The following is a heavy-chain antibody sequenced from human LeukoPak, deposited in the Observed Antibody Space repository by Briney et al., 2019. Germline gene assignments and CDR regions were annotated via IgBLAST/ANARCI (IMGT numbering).Heavy chain of an antibody. Sequence: SETLSLTCTVSGGSISSGSYYWSWIRQPAGKGLEWIGRIYTSGSTSYNPSLKSRVTISVDTSKNQFSLKLSSVTAADTAVYYCARTNKPEVAATEGYFDYWGQGTLVTVSS. J-gene: IGHJ4*02. CDR3: ARTNKPEVAATEGYFDY. D-gene: IGHD2-15*01. CDR2: IYTSGST. V-gene: IGHV4-61*02. CDR1: GGSISSGSYY.